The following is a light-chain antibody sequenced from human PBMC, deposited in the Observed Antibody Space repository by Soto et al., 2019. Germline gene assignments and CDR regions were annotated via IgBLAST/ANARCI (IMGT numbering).Light chain of an antibody. CDR2: KTS. V-gene: IGKV1-5*03. CDR3: LQYNSLPYT. CDR1: QNVNIW. J-gene: IGKJ2*01. Sequence: DIQVTQSPSTLSAFVGDRVILTCRASQNVNIWLAWYQQRPRKAPKLLIYKTSSLESGVPSRFSGSGSGTEFALTIRSLETDDFGTYFCLQYNSLPYTFGQGTKVDIK.